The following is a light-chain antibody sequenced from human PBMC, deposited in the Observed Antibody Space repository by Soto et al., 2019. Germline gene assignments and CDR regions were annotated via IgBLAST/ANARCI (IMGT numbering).Light chain of an antibody. Sequence: EIGLTQSPGTLSLSPGERASLSCRASQSVYGTYLAWYQQRPGQAPRLLIYGASSRATGIPARFSGSGSGTEFTLTISSLQSEDFAVYYCQQYNNWPPITFGQGTRLEIK. V-gene: IGKV3D-15*01. CDR2: GAS. CDR1: QSVYGTY. J-gene: IGKJ5*01. CDR3: QQYNNWPPIT.